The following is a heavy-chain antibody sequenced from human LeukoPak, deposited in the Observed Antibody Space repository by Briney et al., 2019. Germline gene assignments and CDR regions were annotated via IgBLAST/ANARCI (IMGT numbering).Heavy chain of an antibody. CDR2: IIPIFGTA. CDR3: ARAGYCGGDCYPYYFDY. D-gene: IGHD2-21*02. J-gene: IGHJ4*02. V-gene: IGHV1-69*13. CDR1: VCTFRRYA. Sequence: GASVKVSCKASVCTFRRYAISSVRQAPGQGLEWMGGIIPIFGTANYPQKFQCRVTITADESTSTDYTELSSLRSEDTAVYYCARAGYCGGDCYPYYFDYWGQGTLVTVSS.